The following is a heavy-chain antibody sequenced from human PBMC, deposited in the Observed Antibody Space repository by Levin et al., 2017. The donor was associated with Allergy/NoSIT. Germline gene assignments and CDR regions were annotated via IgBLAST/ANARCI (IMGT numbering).Heavy chain of an antibody. J-gene: IGHJ4*02. Sequence: GASVKVSCQASGYSFTSYWFGWVRQRPGKGLEWMGLIFPSDSDTRVSPSFQGQIIMSVDKSINTASLQWSSLKASDRGMYYCARRDSDGSNSFDYWGQGTLVTVSS. CDR3: ARRDSDGSNSFDY. CDR2: IFPSDSDT. D-gene: IGHD2-21*01. CDR1: GYSFTSYW. V-gene: IGHV5-51*01.